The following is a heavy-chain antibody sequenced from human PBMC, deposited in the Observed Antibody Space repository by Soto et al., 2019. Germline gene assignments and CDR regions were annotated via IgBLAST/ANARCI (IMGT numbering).Heavy chain of an antibody. V-gene: IGHV1-18*01. J-gene: IGHJ4*02. CDR2: ISAYNGNT. CDR3: AKDGGPVYCNSPGCSAKHFDY. D-gene: IGHD2-2*01. CDR1: GYTFTSYG. Sequence: ASVKVSRKASGYTFTSYGISWVRLAPGQGLEWMGWISAYNGNTNYAQKLQGRVTMTTDTSTSTAYMELRSLRSDDTAVYYCAKDGGPVYCNSPGCSAKHFDYWGQGTLVTVSS.